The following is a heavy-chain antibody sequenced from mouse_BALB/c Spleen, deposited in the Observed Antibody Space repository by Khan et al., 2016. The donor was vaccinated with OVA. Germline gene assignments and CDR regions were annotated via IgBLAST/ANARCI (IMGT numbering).Heavy chain of an antibody. CDR2: MIYTGYT. J-gene: IGHJ3*01. V-gene: IGHV3-8*02. CDR1: GDSITSGY. D-gene: IGHD2-14*01. CDR3: ARSTYRYAFAY. Sequence: EVQLVESGPSLVKPSQTLSLTCSVTGDSITSGYWSWIRKFPGNKLEYMGYMIYTGYTDYNPSLKSRLAITRHTSKNQYYLQLNSVTTQDTATYSGARSTYRYAFAYWGQGTLVTVSA.